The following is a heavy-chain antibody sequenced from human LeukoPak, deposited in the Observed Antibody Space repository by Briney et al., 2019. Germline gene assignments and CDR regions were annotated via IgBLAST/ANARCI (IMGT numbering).Heavy chain of an antibody. V-gene: IGHV3-23*01. CDR2: ISSSGGRT. CDR3: AKVGSGWYYGASDI. CDR1: GFTLSSYA. J-gene: IGHJ3*02. D-gene: IGHD6-19*01. Sequence: GESLRLSCAASGFTLSSYAMSWVRQAPGKGLEWVSGISSSGGRTYYADSVKGRFTISRDNSKNTLSLQMNSLRAEDTAVYYCAKVGSGWYYGASDIWGQGTMVTISS.